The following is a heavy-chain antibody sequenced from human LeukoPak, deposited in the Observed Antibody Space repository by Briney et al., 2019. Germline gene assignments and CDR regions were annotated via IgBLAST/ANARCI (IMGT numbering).Heavy chain of an antibody. CDR2: IKTKTGNP. V-gene: IGHV7-4-1*02. CDR1: GYTFTSYA. D-gene: IGHD1-26*01. Sequence: ASVKVSCKASGYTFTSYAVNWVRQAPGQGLEWMGWIKTKTGNPTYAQGFTGRFVFSLDTSVTTAYLQISTLKDEDTAVYYCARDVAYSGSYYYYYYMDVWGKGTTVTISS. CDR3: ARDVAYSGSYYYYYYMDV. J-gene: IGHJ6*03.